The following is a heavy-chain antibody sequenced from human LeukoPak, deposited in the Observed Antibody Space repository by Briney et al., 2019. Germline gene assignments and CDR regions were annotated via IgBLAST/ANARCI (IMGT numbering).Heavy chain of an antibody. CDR3: ARGRVGTTVDY. J-gene: IGHJ4*02. V-gene: IGHV4-30-2*01. CDR2: IYHSGST. D-gene: IGHD1-26*01. Sequence: PSETLSLTCTVSGGSISSGGYYWSWIRQPPGKGLEWIGYIYHSGSTYYNPSLKSRVTISVDRSKNQFSLKLSSVTAADTAVYYCARGRVGTTVDYWGQGTLVTVSS. CDR1: GGSISSGGYY.